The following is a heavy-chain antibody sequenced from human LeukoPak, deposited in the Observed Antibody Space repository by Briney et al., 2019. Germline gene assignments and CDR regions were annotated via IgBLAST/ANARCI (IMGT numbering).Heavy chain of an antibody. J-gene: IGHJ3*02. CDR3: ARGAFNYYDTIGYSNDAFDI. CDR2: IYYSGST. V-gene: IGHV4-59*08. D-gene: IGHD3-22*01. CDR1: GGSISSYY. Sequence: ETLSLTCTVSGGSISSYYWSWIRQPPGKGLEWIGYIYYSGSTKYNPSLKSRVSISVDTSKNQFSLKLSSVTAADTAVYYCARGAFNYYDTIGYSNDAFDIWGQGTMVTVSS.